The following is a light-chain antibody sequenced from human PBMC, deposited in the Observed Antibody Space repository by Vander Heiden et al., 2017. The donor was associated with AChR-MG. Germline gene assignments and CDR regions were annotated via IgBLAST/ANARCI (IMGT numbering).Light chain of an antibody. CDR2: DVS. CDR1: SSEVGGYKY. V-gene: IGLV2-14*03. Sequence: QSALTPSASVSGSPGQSINISCAGTSSEVGGYKYVSWYQQHPGKVPKLMIYDVSNRPSGVSNRFSGSKSANTASLTISGLQAEDEATYYCTSYSRTGWMFGGGTKLTVL. CDR3: TSYSRTGWM. J-gene: IGLJ3*02.